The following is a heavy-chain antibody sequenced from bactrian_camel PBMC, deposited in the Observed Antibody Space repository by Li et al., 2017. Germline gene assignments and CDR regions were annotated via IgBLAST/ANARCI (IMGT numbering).Heavy chain of an antibody. Sequence: HVQLVESGGGTVQAGGSLTLSCTGVSTYCMGWFRQSPGKEREGVATIASDGSSTYADSVKGRFTTFEVNAEKTVYLQMNNLKTEDTAVYYCAAYCSPDLYYGQGTQVTVS. CDR1: STYC. J-gene: IGHJ4*01. D-gene: IGHD1*01. V-gene: IGHV3S53*01. CDR2: IASDGSS. CDR3: AAYCSPDLY.